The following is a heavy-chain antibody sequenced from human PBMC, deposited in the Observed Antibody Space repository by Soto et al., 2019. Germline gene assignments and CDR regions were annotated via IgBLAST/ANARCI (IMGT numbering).Heavy chain of an antibody. CDR3: AGEGGESSDVLYYFDS. J-gene: IGHJ4*02. Sequence: SETLSLTCTVSGGSTSSDNYWSWIRQPPGKGLEWIGHIYYSGNTDYNPSLKSRLAISIDTTKNHYSLMLSSATAAATAVYFFAGEGGESSDVLYYFDSLGQGALVTVS. D-gene: IGHD3-16*01. CDR2: IYYSGNT. V-gene: IGHV4-30-4*01. CDR1: GGSTSSDNY.